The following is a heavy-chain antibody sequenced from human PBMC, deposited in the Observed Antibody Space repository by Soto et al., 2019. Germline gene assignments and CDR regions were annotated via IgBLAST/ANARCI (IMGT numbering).Heavy chain of an antibody. V-gene: IGHV4-34*01. CDR3: AGAQSRSWYSYYYGLDV. J-gene: IGHJ6*01. Sequence: SETLSLTCAVYGGSFSGYYWSWIRQPPGKGLEWIGEVNLSGNTYYTPSLKSRVTISVYTTKNQFSLKLSSVTAADTAVYYCAGAQSRSWYSYYYGLDVWGQGTTVTVS. D-gene: IGHD6-13*01. CDR1: GGSFSGYY. CDR2: VNLSGNT.